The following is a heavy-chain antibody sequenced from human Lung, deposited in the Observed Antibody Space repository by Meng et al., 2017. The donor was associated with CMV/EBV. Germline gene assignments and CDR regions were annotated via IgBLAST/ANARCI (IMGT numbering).Heavy chain of an antibody. CDR2: IIPLYGTP. D-gene: IGHD3-10*01. CDR1: GDTFDRIT. J-gene: IGHJ4*02. V-gene: IGHV1-69*05. Sequence: SVKVSCKASGDTFDRITLSWVRQAPGQGLEWMGGIIPLYGTPNYAQKFQGRVRIITDESATIAYMDLNSLKSEDTAVYFCATGSPPAGGEQPTRGLDSWGQGTXVTVSS. CDR3: ATGSPPAGGEQPTRGLDS.